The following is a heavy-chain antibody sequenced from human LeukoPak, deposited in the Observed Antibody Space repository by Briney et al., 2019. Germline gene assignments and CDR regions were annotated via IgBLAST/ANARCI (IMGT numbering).Heavy chain of an antibody. J-gene: IGHJ4*02. CDR2: VHKSGST. CDR1: TDSTTSNW. CDR3: AREIVGAPTPGAY. V-gene: IGHV4-4*02. Sequence: SETLSLTCAVSTDSTTSNWWSWVSQPPGKGLEWIGEVHKSGSTNYYPSLQSRVTISIDKSKNQIALELTSVTAADTAVYYCAREIVGAPTPGAYWGQGILVTVSS. D-gene: IGHD1-26*01.